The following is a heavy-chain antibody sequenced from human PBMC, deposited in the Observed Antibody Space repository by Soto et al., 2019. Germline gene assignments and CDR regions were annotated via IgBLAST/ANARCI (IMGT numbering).Heavy chain of an antibody. CDR2: INHSGST. D-gene: IGHD5-12*01. V-gene: IGHV4-34*01. Sequence: SETLSLTCAVYGGSFSGYYWSWIRQPPGKGLEWIGEINHSGSTNYNPSLKSRVTISVDTSKNQFSLKLSSVTAADTAVYYCARVIRGWLQFYYFDYWGQGTLVTVSS. CDR3: ARVIRGWLQFYYFDY. CDR1: GGSFSGYY. J-gene: IGHJ4*02.